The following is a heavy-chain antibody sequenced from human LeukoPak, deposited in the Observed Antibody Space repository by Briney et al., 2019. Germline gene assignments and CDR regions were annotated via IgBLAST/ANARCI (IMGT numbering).Heavy chain of an antibody. D-gene: IGHD3-3*01. V-gene: IGHV3-53*01. CDR1: GFTVSSNY. J-gene: IGHJ4*02. CDR2: TYSGGST. CDR3: ARSPNLEWYIFDY. Sequence: GGSLRLSCAASGFTVSSNYMSWVRQAPGKGLEWVSITYSGGSTYYADSVKGRFTVSRDNSKNTLYLQMNSLRAEDTAVYYCARSPNLEWYIFDYWGQGTLVTVSS.